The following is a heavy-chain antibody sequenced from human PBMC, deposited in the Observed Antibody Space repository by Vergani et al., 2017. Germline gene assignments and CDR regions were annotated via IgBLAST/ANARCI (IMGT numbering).Heavy chain of an antibody. CDR3: VRDVRVSRT. V-gene: IGHV3-23*01. J-gene: IGHJ3*01. Sequence: EVQLLESGGGLVQPGGSLRLSCAASGFSFSSYAMTWVRQAPGKGLEWVSGISSSGGGTSYVDSVKGRFTISRDNSKNTLFLQMNSLRAEDTAVYYCVRDVRVSRTWGQGTLVAVSS. CDR2: ISSSGGGT. CDR1: GFSFSSYA.